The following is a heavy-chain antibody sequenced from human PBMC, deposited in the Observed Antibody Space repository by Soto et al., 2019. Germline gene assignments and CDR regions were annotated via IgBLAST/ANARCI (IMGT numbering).Heavy chain of an antibody. Sequence: PGGSLRLSCTASGFTFSDYWMSWVRQAPGKGLEWVANIKQDGSEKFYVDSVKGRFTISRDNAKNSLYLQMRSLRPDDTAVYYCARGLCPAIFWSRTISNWFDPWGRGTLVTVSS. CDR3: ARGLCPAIFWSRTISNWFDP. CDR2: IKQDGSEK. D-gene: IGHD3-3*01. V-gene: IGHV3-7*03. CDR1: GFTFSDYW. J-gene: IGHJ5*02.